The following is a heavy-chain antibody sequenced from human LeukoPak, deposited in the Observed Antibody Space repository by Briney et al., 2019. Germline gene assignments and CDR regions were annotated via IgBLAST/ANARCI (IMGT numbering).Heavy chain of an antibody. D-gene: IGHD2-2*01. CDR3: ARLYAAYYYYMDV. CDR1: GGSISSYY. CDR2: IYTSGSN. V-gene: IGHV4-4*09. J-gene: IGHJ6*03. Sequence: SSETLSLTCSISGGSISSYYWSWIRQPPGKGLEWIGYIYTSGSNNYNPSLKSRLTISVDTSKNQFSLKLSSVTAADTAVYYCARLYAAYYYYMDVWGKGTTVTVSS.